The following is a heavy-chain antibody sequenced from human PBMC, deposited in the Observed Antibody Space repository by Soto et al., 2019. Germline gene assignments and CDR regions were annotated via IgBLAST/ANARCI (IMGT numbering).Heavy chain of an antibody. V-gene: IGHV4-39*01. D-gene: IGHD4-4*01. J-gene: IGHJ6*02. CDR1: GGSISSSSYY. Sequence: SETLSLTCTVSGGSISSSSYYWGWIRQPPGKGLEWIGSIYYSGSTYYNPSLKSRVTISVDTSKNQFSLKLSSVTAADTAVYYCARRLQYFLYYYGIDVWGQGTTVTVSS. CDR2: IYYSGST. CDR3: ARRLQYFLYYYGIDV.